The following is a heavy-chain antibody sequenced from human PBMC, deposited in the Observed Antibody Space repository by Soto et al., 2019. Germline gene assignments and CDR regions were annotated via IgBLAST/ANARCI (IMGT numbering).Heavy chain of an antibody. D-gene: IGHD5-12*01. V-gene: IGHV2-5*02. J-gene: IGHJ4*02. CDR1: GFSLSTSGVG. Sequence: QITLKESGPTLVKPTQTLTLTCTLSGFSLSTSGVGVGWIRQPPGKALEWLALIYWDDDKRYSPFLKSRLTITKDTSKHQVVLTLTNMDPVDTATYYCAHKGDGYRGFKYWGQGTLVTVSS. CDR2: IYWDDDK. CDR3: AHKGDGYRGFKY.